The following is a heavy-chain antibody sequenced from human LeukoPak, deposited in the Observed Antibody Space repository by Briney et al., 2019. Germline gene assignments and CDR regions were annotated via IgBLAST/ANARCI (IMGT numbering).Heavy chain of an antibody. Sequence: GGSLRLSCLASGFTFGDYGMTWFRQAPGKGLEWVGFIRSTPYGGTPEYAASVKGRFTISRDDSKNIAYLQMNSLETEDTAVYYCARSILTGGRYYFDYWGQGTLVTVSS. V-gene: IGHV3-49*03. CDR1: GFTFGDYG. CDR2: IRSTPYGGTP. CDR3: ARSILTGGRYYFDY. J-gene: IGHJ4*02. D-gene: IGHD3-9*01.